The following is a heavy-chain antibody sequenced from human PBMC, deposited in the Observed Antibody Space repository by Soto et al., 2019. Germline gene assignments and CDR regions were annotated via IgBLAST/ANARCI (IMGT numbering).Heavy chain of an antibody. J-gene: IGHJ5*02. Sequence: SETLSLTCTVSGGSISSSNYYWGWIRQPPGKGLEWIGSIYYIGSTYSNPSLKSRVTISVDTSKNQFSLKLSSVTAADTAVYYCAILGILTGYLRLFDPWGQGTLVTVSS. CDR1: GGSISSSNYY. CDR2: IYYIGST. D-gene: IGHD3-9*01. V-gene: IGHV4-39*01. CDR3: AILGILTGYLRLFDP.